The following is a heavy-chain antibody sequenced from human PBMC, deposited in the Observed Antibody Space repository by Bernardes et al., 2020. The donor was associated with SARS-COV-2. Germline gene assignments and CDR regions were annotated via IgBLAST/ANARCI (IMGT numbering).Heavy chain of an antibody. V-gene: IGHV4-4*07. CDR2: IYTSRNN. Sequence: RVWIGRIYTSRNNNYKHSLKSRVTMSVDTSKNQFSLKLSSVTAADTAVYYCARVGLGCSSTSCYEGYYYYGMDVWGQGTTVTVSS. J-gene: IGHJ6*02. D-gene: IGHD2-2*01. CDR3: ARVGLGCSSTSCYEGYYYYGMDV.